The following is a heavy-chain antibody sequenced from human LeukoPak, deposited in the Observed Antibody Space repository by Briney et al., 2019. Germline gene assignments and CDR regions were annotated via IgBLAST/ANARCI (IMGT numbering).Heavy chain of an antibody. Sequence: GGSLRLSCAASGFTFSSYATSWVRQAPGKGLAWVSSISGSGGSTYYADSVKGRFTISRDNSKNTLYLQMNSLRAEDTAVYYCAKAGTSMAEAHRFFDYWGQGTLVTVSS. CDR1: GFTFSSYA. D-gene: IGHD6-6*01. CDR2: ISGSGGST. CDR3: AKAGTSMAEAHRFFDY. V-gene: IGHV3-23*01. J-gene: IGHJ4*02.